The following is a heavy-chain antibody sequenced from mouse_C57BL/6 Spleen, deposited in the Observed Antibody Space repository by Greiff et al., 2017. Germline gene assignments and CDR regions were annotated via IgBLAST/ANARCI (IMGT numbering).Heavy chain of an antibody. Sequence: EVHLVESGGGLVQPGGSLKLSCAASGFTFSDYGMAWVRQAPRKGPEWVAFISNLAYSIYYADTGTGRFTISRENAKNTLYLEMSSLRSEDTAMYYCARHEGPIYYDYDGVYAMDYWGQGTSVTVSS. V-gene: IGHV5-15*01. J-gene: IGHJ4*01. CDR2: ISNLAYSI. CDR1: GFTFSDYG. D-gene: IGHD2-4*01. CDR3: ARHEGPIYYDYDGVYAMDY.